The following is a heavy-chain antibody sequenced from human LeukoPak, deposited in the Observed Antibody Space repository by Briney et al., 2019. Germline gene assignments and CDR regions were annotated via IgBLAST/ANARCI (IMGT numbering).Heavy chain of an antibody. CDR3: ATYGSYGEVDY. Sequence: GGSLRLSCAASGFTFSDYYMNWVRQAPGKGLEWVSSISSSSSYIYYADSVKGRFTISRDNAKNSLYLQMNSLRAEDTAVYYCATYGSYGEVDYWGQGTLVTVSS. CDR2: ISSSSSYI. CDR1: GFTFSDYY. J-gene: IGHJ4*02. V-gene: IGHV3-21*01. D-gene: IGHD1-26*01.